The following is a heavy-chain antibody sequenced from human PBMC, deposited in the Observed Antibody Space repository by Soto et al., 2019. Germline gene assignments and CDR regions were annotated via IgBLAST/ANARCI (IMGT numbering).Heavy chain of an antibody. V-gene: IGHV4-34*01. CDR3: ARGPVVVAAHHPYYFDY. D-gene: IGHD2-15*01. CDR1: GGSFSGYY. CDR2: INHSGST. J-gene: IGHJ4*02. Sequence: SETLSLTCAVYGGSFSGYYWSWIRQPPGKGLEWIGEINHSGSTNYNPSLKSRVTISVDTSKNQFSLKLSSVTAADTAVYYCARGPVVVAAHHPYYFDYWGQGTLVTVSS.